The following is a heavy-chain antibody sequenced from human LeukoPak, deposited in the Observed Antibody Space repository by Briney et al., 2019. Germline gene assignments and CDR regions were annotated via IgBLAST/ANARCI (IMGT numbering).Heavy chain of an antibody. D-gene: IGHD6-19*01. V-gene: IGHV3-21*01. CDR3: AREVAVAGSEYYYYYMDV. CDR2: ISSSSSYI. Sequence: GGSLRLSCAASGFTFSSYSMNWVRQAPGKGLEWVSSISSSSSYIYSADSVKGRFIISRDNAKNSLYLQMNSLRAEDTAVYYCAREVAVAGSEYYYYYMDVWGKGTTITVSS. CDR1: GFTFSSYS. J-gene: IGHJ6*03.